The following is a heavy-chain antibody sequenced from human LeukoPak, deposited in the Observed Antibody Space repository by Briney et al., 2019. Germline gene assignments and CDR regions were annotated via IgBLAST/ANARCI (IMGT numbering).Heavy chain of an antibody. V-gene: IGHV4-61*08. Sequence: PSETLSLTCTVSGGSISSGGYYWSWIRQPPGKGLEWIGYIYYSGSTNYNPSLKSRVTISVDTSKNQFSLKLSSVTAADTAVYYCARFGVVGFDYWGQGTLVTVSS. CDR2: IYYSGST. J-gene: IGHJ4*02. CDR1: GGSISSGGYY. D-gene: IGHD3-3*01. CDR3: ARFGVVGFDY.